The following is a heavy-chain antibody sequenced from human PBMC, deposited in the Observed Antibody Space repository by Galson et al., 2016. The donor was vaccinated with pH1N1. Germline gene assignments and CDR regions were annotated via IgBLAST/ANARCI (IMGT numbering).Heavy chain of an antibody. CDR2: INSDGSSR. CDR1: GFTFSRYW. J-gene: IGHJ3*02. D-gene: IGHD4/OR15-4a*01. V-gene: IGHV3-74*01. Sequence: SLRLSCAASGFTFSRYWMHWVRQGPGKGLVWVSRINSDGSSRSHADSVEGRFTISGDNAKKTLYLQMNSLRAEDTGVYYCTRDRAFGDYGGASDIWGQGTMVTVSS. CDR3: TRDRAFGDYGGASDI.